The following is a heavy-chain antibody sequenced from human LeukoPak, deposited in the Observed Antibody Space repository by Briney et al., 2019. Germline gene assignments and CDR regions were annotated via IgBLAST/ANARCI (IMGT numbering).Heavy chain of an antibody. CDR3: ARPLVPAAWRWFDP. V-gene: IGHV4-34*01. CDR2: INHSGST. D-gene: IGHD2-2*01. J-gene: IGHJ5*02. Sequence: PSETLSLTCAVYGGSFSGYYWSWIRQPPGKGLEWIREINHSGSTNYNPSLKSRVTISVDTSKNQFSLKLSSVTAADTAVYYCARPLVPAAWRWFDPWGQGTLVTVSS. CDR1: GGSFSGYY.